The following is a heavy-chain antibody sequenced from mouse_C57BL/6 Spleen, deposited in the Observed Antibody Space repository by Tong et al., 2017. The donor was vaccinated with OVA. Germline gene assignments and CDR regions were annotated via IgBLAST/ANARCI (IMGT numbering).Heavy chain of an antibody. CDR1: GYAFTNYL. Sequence: VQLQESGAELVRPGTSVKVSCKASGYAFTNYLIEWVKQRPGQGLEWIGVINPGSGGTNYNEKFKGKATLTADKSSSTAYLQLSSLTSEDSAVYFCAAFYGNYGYWGQGTLVTVSA. V-gene: IGHV1-54*01. CDR3: AAFYGNYGY. CDR2: INPGSGGT. J-gene: IGHJ3*01. D-gene: IGHD2-1*01.